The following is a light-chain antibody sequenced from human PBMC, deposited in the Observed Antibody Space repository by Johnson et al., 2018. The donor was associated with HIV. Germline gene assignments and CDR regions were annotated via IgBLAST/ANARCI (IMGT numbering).Light chain of an antibody. Sequence: QSVLTQPPSVSAAPGQKVTISCSGSSSNIGNNYVSWYQQLPGTAPKLLIYDHNKRPSGIPDRFSGSQSGTSATLGITGLQPGDEADYYCGTWDSSRSAHTYVFGTGTKVTVL. CDR1: SSNIGNNY. CDR3: GTWDSSRSAHTYV. J-gene: IGLJ1*01. CDR2: DHN. V-gene: IGLV1-51*01.